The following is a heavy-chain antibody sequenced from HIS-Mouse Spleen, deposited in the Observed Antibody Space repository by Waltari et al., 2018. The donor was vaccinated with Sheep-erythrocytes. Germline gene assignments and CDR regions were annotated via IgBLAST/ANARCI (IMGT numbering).Heavy chain of an antibody. CDR3: AQTGATTPHFDY. J-gene: IGHJ4*02. CDR1: GGTFSSYA. D-gene: IGHD1-26*01. CDR2: IIPILGIA. V-gene: IGHV1-69*04. Sequence: QVQLVQSGAEVKKPGSSVKVSCKASGGTFSSYAISWVRQAPGQGLEWMGRIIPILGIANYAQKFKGRVTITADKSTSTAYMERSSLRSEDTAVYYCAQTGATTPHFDYWGQGTLVTVSS.